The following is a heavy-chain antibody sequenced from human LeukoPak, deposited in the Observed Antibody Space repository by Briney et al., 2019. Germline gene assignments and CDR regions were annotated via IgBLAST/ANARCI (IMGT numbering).Heavy chain of an antibody. CDR1: GGSISTSSYY. CDR2: IYYSGST. V-gene: IGHV4-61*05. J-gene: IGHJ4*02. Sequence: SETLSLTCTVSGGSISTSSYYWGWIRQPPGKGLEWIGYIYYSGSTNYNPSLKSRVTISVDTSKNQFSLKLSSVTAADTAVYYCARGDSSSPFDYWGQGTLVTVSS. CDR3: ARGDSSSPFDY. D-gene: IGHD6-13*01.